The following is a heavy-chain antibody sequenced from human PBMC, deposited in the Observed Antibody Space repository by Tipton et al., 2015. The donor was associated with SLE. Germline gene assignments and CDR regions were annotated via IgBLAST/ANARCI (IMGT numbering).Heavy chain of an antibody. CDR3: ARVLLGLGRIGCWWFGL. CDR1: GGSFSGYY. D-gene: IGHD3/OR15-3a*01. CDR2: INHSGST. V-gene: IGHV4-34*01. Sequence: TLSLTCAVYGGSFSGYYWSWVRQPPGKGLEWIGEINHSGSTNYNPSLKSRVTISVDASKNQISLNLKSATAADAAVYYCARVLLGLGRIGCWWFGLWGRGALVTVSS. J-gene: IGHJ2*01.